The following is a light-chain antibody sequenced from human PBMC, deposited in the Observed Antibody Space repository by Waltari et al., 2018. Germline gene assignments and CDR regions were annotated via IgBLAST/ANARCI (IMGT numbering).Light chain of an antibody. CDR3: NSRDSSGNHVV. Sequence: SSELTQDPAVSVAVGQTVRITCQGDSLRSYYASWYQQKPGQAPVLVIYGKNNRPSGIPDRFSGSSSGNTASLSIPGAQAEDEADYYCNSRDSSGNHVVFGGGTKLTVL. CDR2: GKN. CDR1: SLRSYY. V-gene: IGLV3-19*01. J-gene: IGLJ2*01.